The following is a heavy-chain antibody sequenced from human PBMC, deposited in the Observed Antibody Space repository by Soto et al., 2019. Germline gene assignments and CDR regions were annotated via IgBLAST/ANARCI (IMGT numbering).Heavy chain of an antibody. CDR1: GFTFRNFA. V-gene: IGHV3-23*05. Sequence: PGGSLRLSCAPFGFTFRNFAMSWVRQAPGKGLEWLSTVDSSGATTYSLDSVKGRFAISRDNSRNTLYLQMNSLRVDDTAVYYCASLGYCSGSTCPLQHWGPGTLVTVSS. J-gene: IGHJ1*01. CDR3: ASLGYCSGSTCPLQH. D-gene: IGHD2-15*01. CDR2: VDSSGATT.